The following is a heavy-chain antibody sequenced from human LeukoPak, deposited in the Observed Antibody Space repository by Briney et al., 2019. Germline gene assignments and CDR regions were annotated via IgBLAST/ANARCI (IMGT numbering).Heavy chain of an antibody. CDR1: GFTFSSYG. D-gene: IGHD6-6*01. Sequence: GRSLRLSCAASGFTFSSYGMHWVRQAPGKGLEWVAVISYDGSNKYYADSVKGRFTISRDNSKNTLYLQMNSLRAEDTAVYYCAKAASSPPETTIDYWGRGTLVTVSS. CDR2: ISYDGSNK. J-gene: IGHJ4*02. CDR3: AKAASSPPETTIDY. V-gene: IGHV3-30*18.